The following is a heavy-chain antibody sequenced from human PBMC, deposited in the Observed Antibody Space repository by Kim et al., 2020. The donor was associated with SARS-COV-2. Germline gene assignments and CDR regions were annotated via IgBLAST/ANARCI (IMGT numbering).Heavy chain of an antibody. V-gene: IGHV4-59*13. D-gene: IGHD2-2*01. J-gene: IGHJ4*02. CDR1: GGSISSYY. Sequence: SETLSLTCTVSGGSISSYYWSWIRQPPGKGLEWIGYIYYSGSTNYNPSLKSRVTISVDTSKNQFSPKLSSVTAADTAVYYCARGGPATGFDYWGQGTLVTVSS. CDR3: ARGGPATGFDY. CDR2: IYYSGST.